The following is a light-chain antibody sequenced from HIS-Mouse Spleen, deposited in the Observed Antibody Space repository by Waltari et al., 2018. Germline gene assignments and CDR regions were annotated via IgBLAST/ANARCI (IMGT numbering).Light chain of an antibody. CDR1: TSHVGGSHY. CDR2: DGS. V-gene: IGLV2-11*01. Sequence: QSALTQPRSVAGSPGQSVTISCTGTTSHVGGSHYVSWYQQHPGNAPKLMIYDGSKRPSGVPDRFSGSKSGNTASLTISGLQAEDEADYYCCSYAGSYTLVFGGGTKLTVL. CDR3: CSYAGSYTLV. J-gene: IGLJ2*01.